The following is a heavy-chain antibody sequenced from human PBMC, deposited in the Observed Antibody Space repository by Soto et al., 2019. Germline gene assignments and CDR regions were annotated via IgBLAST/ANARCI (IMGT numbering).Heavy chain of an antibody. CDR3: SKDSSVVAAGSGGWFDP. J-gene: IGHJ5*02. V-gene: IGHV3-30*18. CDR1: GFSFSTYG. Sequence: PGGSLRLSCAASGFSFSTYGMHWVRQAPGKGLEWVATISYDGGNKFYADSAKGRFTISRDNSKNTLYLQMNSLRANDTAVYYCSKDSSVVAAGSGGWFDPWGQGTLVTAPQ. D-gene: IGHD6-13*01. CDR2: ISYDGGNK.